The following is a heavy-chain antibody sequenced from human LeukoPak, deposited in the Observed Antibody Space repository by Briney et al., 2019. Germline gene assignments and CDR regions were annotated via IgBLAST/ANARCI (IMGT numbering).Heavy chain of an antibody. CDR1: GYTLTELS. CDR3: ATDLNGLWFGELSPVDP. Sequence: ASVKVSCKVSGYTLTELSMHWVRQAPGKGLEWMGGFDPEDGETIYAQKFQGRVTMTEDTSTDTAYMELSSLRSEDTAVYYCATDLNGLWFGELSPVDPWGQGTLVTVSS. CDR2: FDPEDGET. D-gene: IGHD3-10*01. J-gene: IGHJ5*02. V-gene: IGHV1-24*01.